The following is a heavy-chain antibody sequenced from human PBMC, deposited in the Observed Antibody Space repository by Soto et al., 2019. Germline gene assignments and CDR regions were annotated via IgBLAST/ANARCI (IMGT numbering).Heavy chain of an antibody. CDR1: GFTFGGYA. J-gene: IGHJ5*02. D-gene: IGHD3-3*01. CDR2: IRSKAYGGTT. V-gene: IGHV3-49*03. CDR3: TRGITIFGVVRNWFDP. Sequence: PGGSLRLSCTASGFTFGGYAMSWFRQAPGKGLEWVGFIRSKAYGGTTEYAASVKGRFTISRDDSKSIAYLQMNSLKTEDTAVYYCTRGITIFGVVRNWFDPWGQGTLVTVSS.